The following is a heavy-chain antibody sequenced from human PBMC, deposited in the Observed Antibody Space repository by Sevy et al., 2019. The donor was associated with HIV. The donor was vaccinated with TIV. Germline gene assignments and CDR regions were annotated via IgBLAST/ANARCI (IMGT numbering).Heavy chain of an antibody. D-gene: IGHD6-25*01. CDR3: AKDQWGRIAPAAEMGAFEA. V-gene: IGHV3-30*18. CDR1: GFTFNNNG. Sequence: GGSLRLSCEASGFTFNNNGMHWVRQAPGKGLEWVALISYDGVNKNYADSVKGRFTISRDNSKSTVYLQMNRLTSNDTAMYYCAKDQWGRIAPAAEMGAFEAWGQGTVVTVSS. CDR2: ISYDGVNK. J-gene: IGHJ3*01.